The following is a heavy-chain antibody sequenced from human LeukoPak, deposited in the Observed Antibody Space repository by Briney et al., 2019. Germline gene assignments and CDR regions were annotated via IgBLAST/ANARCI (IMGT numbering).Heavy chain of an antibody. Sequence: GGCVTLSCAASVFCFSSDSMSWVRQAPWKGLEWVSAISGSGGSTYYADSVKGRFTISRDNSKNTLYLQMNSLRAEDTAVYYCTSHAAFDPWGQGTLVTVSS. CDR1: VFCFSSDS. J-gene: IGHJ5*02. CDR3: TSHAAFDP. CDR2: ISGSGGST. V-gene: IGHV3-23*01.